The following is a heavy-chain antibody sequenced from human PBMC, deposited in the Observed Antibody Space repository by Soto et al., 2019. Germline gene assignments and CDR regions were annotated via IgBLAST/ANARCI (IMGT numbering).Heavy chain of an antibody. J-gene: IGHJ4*02. CDR2: LFYSGGT. D-gene: IGHD4-17*01. Sequence: PSETLSLTCSVSGDSISTSNYYWGWIRQPPWKGLEWIGHLFYSGGTYYNPSLKSRVSISVDTSKSEFSLELTSIPAADTAIDFGARRGGGDYLFDSWGPGXLVTVYS. CDR1: GDSISTSNYY. V-gene: IGHV4-39*07. CDR3: ARRGGGDYLFDS.